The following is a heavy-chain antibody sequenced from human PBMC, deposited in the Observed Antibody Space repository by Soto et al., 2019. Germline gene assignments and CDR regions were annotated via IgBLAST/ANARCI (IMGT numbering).Heavy chain of an antibody. V-gene: IGHV1-8*01. D-gene: IGHD3-3*01. CDR2: MNPNSGNT. CDR1: GYTFTSYD. CDR3: ARFTIFGVVIGSYYYYGMDV. Sequence: ASVKVSCKASGYTFTSYDINWVRQATGQGLEWMGWMNPNSGNTGYAQKFQGRVTMTRNTSISTAYMELSSLRSEDTAVYYCARFTIFGVVIGSYYYYGMDVWGQGTTVTVSS. J-gene: IGHJ6*02.